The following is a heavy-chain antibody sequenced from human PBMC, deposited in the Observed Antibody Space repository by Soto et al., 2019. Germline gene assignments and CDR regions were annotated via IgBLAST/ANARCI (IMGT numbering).Heavy chain of an antibody. V-gene: IGHV3-7*01. D-gene: IGHD1-26*01. Sequence: QPGGSLRLSCTISGFTFTNFWMSWVRQAPGKGLEWVADIKEDGSAKFYVDSVKGRFTISRDNAKKSLYLQMNSLRVEDTAVYYCARGSSLLIDYWGQGSLVTVSS. CDR2: IKEDGSAK. CDR3: ARGSSLLIDY. J-gene: IGHJ4*02. CDR1: GFTFTNFW.